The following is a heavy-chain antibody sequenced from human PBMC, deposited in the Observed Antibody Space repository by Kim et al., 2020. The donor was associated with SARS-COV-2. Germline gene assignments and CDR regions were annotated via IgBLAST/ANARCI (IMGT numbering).Heavy chain of an antibody. CDR1: GFTFSSYA. J-gene: IGHJ6*02. CDR2: ISGSGGST. D-gene: IGHD6-13*01. V-gene: IGHV3-23*01. Sequence: GGSLRLSCAASGFTFSSYAMSWVRQAPGKGLEWVSAISGSGGSTYYADSVKGRFTISRDNSKNTLYLQMNSLRAEDTAVYYCALIAAAGYYYYYYGMDVWGQGTTVTVSS. CDR3: ALIAAAGYYYYYYGMDV.